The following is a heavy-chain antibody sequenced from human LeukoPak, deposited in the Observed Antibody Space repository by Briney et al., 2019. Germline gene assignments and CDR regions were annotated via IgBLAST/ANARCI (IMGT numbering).Heavy chain of an antibody. J-gene: IGHJ4*02. CDR2: TYYRSKWYN. V-gene: IGHV6-1*01. Sequence: SQTVSLTCAISGDSVSSNSAAWNWIRQSPSRGLEWLGRTYYRSKWYNDYAASVKSRITINPDTSKNQFSLQLNSVIPEDTAVYYCAKWSSSWKYLDYWGQGTLVTVSS. CDR3: AKWSSSWKYLDY. CDR1: GDSVSSNSAA. D-gene: IGHD6-13*01.